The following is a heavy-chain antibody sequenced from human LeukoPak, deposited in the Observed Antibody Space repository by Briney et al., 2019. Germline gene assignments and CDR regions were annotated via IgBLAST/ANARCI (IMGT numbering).Heavy chain of an antibody. CDR2: LYYDGRT. Sequence: SETLPLTCTVFGDSVSSSNYYWTWFRQPPGKGLDWIGSLYYDGRTYYSPSLESRVAVSVDTSKNQFSLKLSSVTAADTAVYYCAGAPRGFGELLKSWFDPWGQGTLVTVSS. D-gene: IGHD3-10*01. V-gene: IGHV4-39*01. CDR3: AGAPRGFGELLKSWFDP. CDR1: GDSVSSSNYY. J-gene: IGHJ5*02.